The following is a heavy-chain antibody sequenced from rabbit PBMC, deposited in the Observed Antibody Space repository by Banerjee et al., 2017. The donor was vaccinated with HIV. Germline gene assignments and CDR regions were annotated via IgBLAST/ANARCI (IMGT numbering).Heavy chain of an antibody. CDR2: IYSSSGST. CDR3: ARSNTYYGMDL. CDR1: GFFFISSYY. J-gene: IGHJ6*01. Sequence: QSFEESGGDLVKPGASLTLTCTASGFFFISSYYMCWVRQAPGKGLELIACIYSSSGSTWYASWVNGRFTISRSTSPSTVDLKMTSLTAADTATYFCARSNTYYGMDLWGQGTLVTVS. V-gene: IGHV1S43*01.